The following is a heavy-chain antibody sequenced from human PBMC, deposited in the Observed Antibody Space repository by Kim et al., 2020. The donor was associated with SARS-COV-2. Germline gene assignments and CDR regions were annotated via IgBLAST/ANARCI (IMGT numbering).Heavy chain of an antibody. D-gene: IGHD1-1*01. CDR3: ARAQQTNYYYYYGMDV. CDR2: INTNTGNP. J-gene: IGHJ6*02. CDR1: GYTFTSYA. Sequence: ASVKVSCKASGYTFTSYAMNWVRQAPGQGLEWMGWINTNTGNPTYAQGFTGRFVFSLDTSVSTAYLQISSLKAEDTAVYYCARAQQTNYYYYYGMDVWGQGTTVTVSS. V-gene: IGHV7-4-1*02.